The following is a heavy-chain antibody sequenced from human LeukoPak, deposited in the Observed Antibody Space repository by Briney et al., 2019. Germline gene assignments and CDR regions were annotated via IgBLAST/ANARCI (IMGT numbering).Heavy chain of an antibody. D-gene: IGHD6-19*01. CDR1: GFTFSDYY. CDR3: ARSYNSGWPYYFDY. CDR2: ISSSGSTI. V-gene: IGHV3-11*01. Sequence: GGSLRLSCAASGFTFSDYYMGWIRQAPGKGLGWVSYISSSGSTIYYADSVKGRFTISRDNSKNTLYLQMNSLRAEDTAVYYCARSYNSGWPYYFDYWGQGTLVTVSS. J-gene: IGHJ4*02.